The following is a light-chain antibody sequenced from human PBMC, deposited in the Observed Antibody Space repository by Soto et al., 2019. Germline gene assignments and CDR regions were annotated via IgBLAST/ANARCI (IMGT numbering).Light chain of an antibody. CDR2: GAS. Sequence: EIVLTQSPGTLSLSPGERATLSCRASQSVSNTYLAWYQQKPGQAPRVLIYGASSRATGIPDRFSGSGSGTDFTLTISRLEPEGFAVYYCQQYGSSPAFGPGTKVDIK. V-gene: IGKV3-20*01. CDR3: QQYGSSPA. J-gene: IGKJ3*01. CDR1: QSVSNTY.